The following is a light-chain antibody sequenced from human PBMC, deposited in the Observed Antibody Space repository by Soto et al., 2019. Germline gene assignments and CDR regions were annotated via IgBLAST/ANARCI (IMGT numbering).Light chain of an antibody. CDR3: QQYYSFPLT. CDR1: QGISSA. CDR2: SAS. V-gene: IGKV1-8*01. Sequence: AIRMTQSPPSLSASTGDRVTFTCRASQGISSALAWYQQKPGKAPNLLIYSASTLQGGVQSRFSGSGSGTDFTLTINYLQSDDFATYYCQQYYSFPLTFGGGTKVEIK. J-gene: IGKJ4*01.